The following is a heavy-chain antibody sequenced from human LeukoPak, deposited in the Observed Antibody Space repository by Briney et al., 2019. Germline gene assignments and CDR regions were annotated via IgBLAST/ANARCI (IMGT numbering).Heavy chain of an antibody. Sequence: GESLKISCKGSGYSFTSYWIGWVRQMPGKGLEWMGIIYPGDSDTRYSPSFQGQVTISADKSISTAYLQWSSLKASDTAMYYCARKQGGGSGSTNWFDPWGQGTLVTVSS. CDR2: IYPGDSDT. D-gene: IGHD3-10*01. CDR1: GYSFTSYW. CDR3: ARKQGGGSGSTNWFDP. V-gene: IGHV5-51*01. J-gene: IGHJ5*02.